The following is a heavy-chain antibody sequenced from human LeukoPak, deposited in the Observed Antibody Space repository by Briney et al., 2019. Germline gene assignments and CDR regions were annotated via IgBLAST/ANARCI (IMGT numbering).Heavy chain of an antibody. J-gene: IGHJ5*02. CDR1: GFSLSTSGVG. V-gene: IGHV2-5*02. Sequence: SGPTLVNPTQTLTLTCTFSGFSLSTSGVGVGWIRQPPGKALEWLALIYWDDDKRYSPSLKSRLTITKDTSKNQVVLTMTNMDPVDTATYYCAHKGYYYDSSGYYYEGFDWFDPWGQGTLVTVSS. CDR2: IYWDDDK. D-gene: IGHD3-22*01. CDR3: AHKGYYYDSSGYYYEGFDWFDP.